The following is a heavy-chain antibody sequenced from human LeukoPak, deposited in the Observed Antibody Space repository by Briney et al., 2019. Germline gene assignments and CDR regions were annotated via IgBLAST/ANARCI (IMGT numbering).Heavy chain of an antibody. Sequence: ASVKVSCTASSYTFTSSGITWVRQAPGQGLEWMGWISAYNGKTNYAQTLQGRVTMTTDTSTSTAYMELRSLRSDDTAVYYCARDRYGDYPLIDYWGQGTLVTVSS. D-gene: IGHD4-17*01. CDR2: ISAYNGKT. V-gene: IGHV1-18*01. CDR3: ARDRYGDYPLIDY. CDR1: SYTFTSSG. J-gene: IGHJ4*02.